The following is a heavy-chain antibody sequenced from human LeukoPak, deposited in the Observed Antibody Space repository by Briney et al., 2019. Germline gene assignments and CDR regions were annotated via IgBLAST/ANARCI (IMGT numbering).Heavy chain of an antibody. V-gene: IGHV3-23*01. D-gene: IGHD6-13*01. CDR3: ACSLPDSSSPSVYYGMDV. Sequence: PGGSLRLSCAASGFTFSSYAMSWVRQAPGKGLEWVSTISGSDGGTYYADSVKGRFTISRDNSKNTLYLQMNSLRAEDTAVYYCACSLPDSSSPSVYYGMDVWGQGTTVTVSS. J-gene: IGHJ6*02. CDR1: GFTFSSYA. CDR2: ISGSDGGT.